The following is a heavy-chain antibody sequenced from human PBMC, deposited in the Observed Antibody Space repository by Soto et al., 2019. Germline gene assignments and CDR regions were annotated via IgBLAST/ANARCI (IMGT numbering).Heavy chain of an antibody. CDR2: IYTSGST. J-gene: IGHJ4*02. V-gene: IGHV4-4*07. D-gene: IGHD1-26*01. CDR3: ARERMGGSYYFDY. CDR1: GGSISSYN. Sequence: QVQLQESGPGLVKPSETLSITCTVSGGSISSYNWSWIRKPAGKGLAWIGRIYTSGSTNYNPSLKRRGTRSVDTSKNQFSLQLSSVTAADTAVYYCARERMGGSYYFDYWGQGTLVTVSS.